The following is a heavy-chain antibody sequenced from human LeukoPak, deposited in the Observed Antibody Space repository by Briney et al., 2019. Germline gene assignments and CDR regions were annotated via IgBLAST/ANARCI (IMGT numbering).Heavy chain of an antibody. Sequence: SETLSLTCTVSGDSISSSSYYWGWIRQPPGNGLEWIGSTYYSGSTYYNASLKSRVTISVDTAKNQFSLKLSSVTAADTAVYYCARMTWSPWRVQYYGMDVWGQGTTVTVSS. J-gene: IGHJ6*02. D-gene: IGHD2-8*02. CDR3: ARMTWSPWRVQYYGMDV. CDR1: GDSISSSSYY. V-gene: IGHV4-39*01. CDR2: TYYSGST.